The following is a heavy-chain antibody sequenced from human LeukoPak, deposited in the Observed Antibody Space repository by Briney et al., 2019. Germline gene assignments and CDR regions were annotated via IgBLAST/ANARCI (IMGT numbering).Heavy chain of an antibody. CDR3: ARHGDY. J-gene: IGHJ4*02. CDR1: GGSFSGYY. CDR2: INHSGST. Sequence: SETLSLTCAVYGGSFSGYYWSWIRQPPGKGLEWIGEINHSGSTNDNPSLKSRVTISVDTSKNQFPLKLSSVTAADTAVYYCARHGDYWGQGTLVTVSS. V-gene: IGHV4-34*01.